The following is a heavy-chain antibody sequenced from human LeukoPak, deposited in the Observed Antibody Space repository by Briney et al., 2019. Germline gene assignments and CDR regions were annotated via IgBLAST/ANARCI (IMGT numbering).Heavy chain of an antibody. CDR1: GGSISYGNYF. CDR2: IYYSGST. CDR3: AREVYGAFDI. D-gene: IGHD5/OR15-5a*01. V-gene: IGHV4-39*07. Sequence: SETLSLTCTVSGGSISYGNYFWSWIRQHPGKGLEWIGSIYYSGSTYYNPSLKSRVTISVDTSKNQFSLKLSSVTAADTAVYYCAREVYGAFDIWGQGTMVTVSS. J-gene: IGHJ3*02.